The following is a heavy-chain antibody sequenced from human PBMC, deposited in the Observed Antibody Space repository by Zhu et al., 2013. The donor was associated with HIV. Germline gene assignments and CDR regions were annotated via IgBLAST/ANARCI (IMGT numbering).Heavy chain of an antibody. V-gene: IGHV1-69*08. Sequence: QVQLVQSGAEVKKPGSSVKVSCKASGGTFSSYTISWVRQAPGQGLEWMGRIIPILGIANYAQKFQGRVTITADKSTSTAYMELSSLRSEDTAVYYCARDGVVVVPAAIRLAIRPGAYEGDYYYYGMDVWGQGTTVTVSS. CDR2: IIPILGIA. CDR3: ARDGVVVVPAAIRLAIRPGAYEGDYYYYGMDV. D-gene: IGHD2-2*02. CDR1: GGTFSSYT. J-gene: IGHJ6*02.